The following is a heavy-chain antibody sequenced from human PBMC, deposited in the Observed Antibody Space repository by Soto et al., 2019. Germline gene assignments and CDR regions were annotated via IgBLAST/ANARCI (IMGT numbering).Heavy chain of an antibody. J-gene: IGHJ4*02. CDR1: GYTFTAYY. Sequence: QVQLVQSGAEVKKLGASVKVSCKASGYTFTAYYIHWVRQAPGQGLEWVGWINPNSGDTNYAQRFQGWVTMTGDRSVSTAYMDLTRLRSDDTVVYYCARGGYTYGYGLDYWGQGTLVTVSS. D-gene: IGHD5-18*01. V-gene: IGHV1-2*04. CDR3: ARGGYTYGYGLDY. CDR2: INPNSGDT.